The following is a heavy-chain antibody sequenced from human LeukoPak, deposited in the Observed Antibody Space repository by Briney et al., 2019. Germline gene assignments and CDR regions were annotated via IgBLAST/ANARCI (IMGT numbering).Heavy chain of an antibody. D-gene: IGHD3-22*01. V-gene: IGHV4-4*02. CDR3: ARDVSGYAWFDP. Sequence: SGTLSLTCAVSGGSISSSNWWSWVRQPPGKGLEWLGYIYYSGGTNYNPSLKSRVTISVDTSKIHFSLKLSSVTAADTAVYYCARDVSGYAWFDPWGQGTLVTVSS. CDR2: IYYSGGT. J-gene: IGHJ5*02. CDR1: GGSISSSNW.